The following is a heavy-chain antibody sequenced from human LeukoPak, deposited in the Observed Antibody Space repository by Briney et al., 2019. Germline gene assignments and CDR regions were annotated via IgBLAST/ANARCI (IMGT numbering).Heavy chain of an antibody. V-gene: IGHV4-30-4*01. CDR1: GGSISSGDYY. D-gene: IGHD3-3*01. CDR3: AGSVQAIRITIFGVAPYGMDV. Sequence: SETLSLTCTVSGGSISSGDYYWSWIRQPPGKGLEWIGYIYYSGSTYYNPSLKSRVTISVDTSKNQFSLKLSSVTAADTAVYYCAGSVQAIRITIFGVAPYGMDVWGQGTTVTVSS. J-gene: IGHJ6*02. CDR2: IYYSGST.